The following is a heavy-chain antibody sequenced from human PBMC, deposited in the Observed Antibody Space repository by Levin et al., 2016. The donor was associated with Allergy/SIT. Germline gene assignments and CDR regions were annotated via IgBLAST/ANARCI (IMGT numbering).Heavy chain of an antibody. V-gene: IGHV4-34*01. CDR2: INHSGST. CDR3: ARGPVSDLVVVAATFLHWFDP. Sequence: ESLKISCAVYGGSFSGYYWSWIRQPPGKGLEWIGEINHSGSTNYNPSLKSRVTISVDTSKNQFSLKLSSVTAADTAVYYCARGPVSDLVVVAATFLHWFDPWGQGTLVTVSS. D-gene: IGHD2-15*01. J-gene: IGHJ5*02. CDR1: GGSFSGYY.